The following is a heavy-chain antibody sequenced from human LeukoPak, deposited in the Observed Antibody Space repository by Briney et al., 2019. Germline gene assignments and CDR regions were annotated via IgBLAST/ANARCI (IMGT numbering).Heavy chain of an antibody. CDR3: ARVGQQLVRPDY. CDR1: GFTFSSYS. V-gene: IGHV3-21*01. J-gene: IGHJ4*02. CDR2: ISSSSSYI. Sequence: GGSLRLSCAASGFTFSSYSMNWVRQAPGKGLEWVSFISSSSSYIYYADSVKGRFTISRDNAKNSLYLQMNSLRAEDTAVYYCARVGQQLVRPDYWGQGTLVTVSS. D-gene: IGHD6-13*01.